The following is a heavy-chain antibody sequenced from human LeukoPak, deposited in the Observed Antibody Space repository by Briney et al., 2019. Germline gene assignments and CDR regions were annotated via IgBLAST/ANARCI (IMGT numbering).Heavy chain of an antibody. CDR2: INPNNGDT. Sequence: GASVKVSXKASGYTFTGYYMHWLRQAPGQGLEWMGWINPNNGDTKYAQKFQGRVTMTRDTSISTAYMELSRMTSDDTAVYYCAREIPSTINGFDIWGQGTVITVSS. CDR3: AREIPSTINGFDI. V-gene: IGHV1-2*02. CDR1: GYTFTGYY. D-gene: IGHD1-14*01. J-gene: IGHJ3*02.